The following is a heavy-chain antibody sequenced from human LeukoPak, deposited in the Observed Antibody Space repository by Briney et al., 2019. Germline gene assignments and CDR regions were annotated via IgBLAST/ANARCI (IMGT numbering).Heavy chain of an antibody. J-gene: IGHJ4*02. CDR1: GYTFTSYD. Sequence: ASVKLSCKASGYTFTSYDINWVRQATGQGLEWMGWMNPNSGNTGYAQKFQGRVTMTRNTSISTAYMELSSLRSEDTAVYYCASRVGATGSIDYWGQGTLVTVSS. CDR3: ASRVGATGSIDY. V-gene: IGHV1-8*01. CDR2: MNPNSGNT. D-gene: IGHD1-26*01.